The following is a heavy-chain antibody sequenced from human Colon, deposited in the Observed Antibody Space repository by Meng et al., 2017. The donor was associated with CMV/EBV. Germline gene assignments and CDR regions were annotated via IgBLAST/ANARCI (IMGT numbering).Heavy chain of an antibody. J-gene: IGHJ1*01. Sequence: QVRLRGPVPGLWKPSETLCLTCTVSGGSISGHYWTWIRRPAGEGLQWLGRIYSNGRIDENYSLRSRVTISVDTSKNQLSLRPTSVTAADTAVYYCGRAGARGVPIDVWGRGTLVTVSS. CDR2: IYSNGRI. D-gene: IGHD3-10*01. CDR1: GGSISGHY. CDR3: GRAGARGVPIDV. V-gene: IGHV4-4*07.